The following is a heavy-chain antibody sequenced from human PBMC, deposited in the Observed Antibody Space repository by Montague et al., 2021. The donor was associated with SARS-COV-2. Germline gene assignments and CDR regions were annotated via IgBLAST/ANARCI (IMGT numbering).Heavy chain of an antibody. D-gene: IGHD1-26*01. V-gene: IGHV4-4*02. CDR1: GGSISSGTW. Sequence: SETLSLTCAVSGGSISSGTWWTLVRQPPGKGQEWIGEISHSGGTNYNPLHNSRATIPVDKSKNQCCLNLNSVAAADTAVYYCARLSSGIGGYFWFDPWGQGTLVTVAS. CDR3: ARLSSGIGGYFWFDP. CDR2: ISHSGGT. J-gene: IGHJ5*02.